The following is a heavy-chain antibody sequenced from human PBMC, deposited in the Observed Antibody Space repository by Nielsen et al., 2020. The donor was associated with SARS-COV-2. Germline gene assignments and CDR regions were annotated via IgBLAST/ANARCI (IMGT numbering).Heavy chain of an antibody. CDR1: GFTFSSYA. CDR3: AKNGGADIAVVPAAIVSCFDI. CDR2: ISYDGSNK. Sequence: GGSLRLSCAASGFTFSSYAMHWVRQAPGKGPEWVAVISYDGSNKYYADSVKGRFTISRDNYKNTLYLQMNSLGAEDTAVYYCAKNGGADIAVVPAAIVSCFDIWGQGTMVTVSS. V-gene: IGHV3-30*18. D-gene: IGHD2-2*01. J-gene: IGHJ3*02.